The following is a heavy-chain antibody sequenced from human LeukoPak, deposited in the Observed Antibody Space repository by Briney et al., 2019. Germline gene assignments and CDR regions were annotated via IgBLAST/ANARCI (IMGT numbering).Heavy chain of an antibody. D-gene: IGHD1-26*01. CDR2: IKGDGSET. J-gene: IGHJ5*02. CDR3: VRGGSYTFDP. V-gene: IGHV3-7*01. Sequence: GVSLRLSCSASGFTLSHYWMTWVRQAPGKGLEWVAGIKGDGSETSYVDSVKGRFTISRDNAKNSVYLQMNSLGGEDTAVYYCVRGGSYTFDPWGQGILVTVSS. CDR1: GFTLSHYW.